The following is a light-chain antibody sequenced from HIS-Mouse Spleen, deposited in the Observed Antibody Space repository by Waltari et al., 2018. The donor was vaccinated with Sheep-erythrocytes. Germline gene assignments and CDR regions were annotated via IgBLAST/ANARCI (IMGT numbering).Light chain of an antibody. CDR2: EGS. CDR1: SSDVGSYNL. J-gene: IGLJ3*02. CDR3: CSYAGSSTPWV. Sequence: QSALTQPASVSGSPGQSITISCTGTSSDVGSYNLVSWYQQHPGQAPKPLIYEGSKRPSGVSNRFSGSKSGNTASLTISGLQAEDEADYYCCSYAGSSTPWVFGGGTKLTVL. V-gene: IGLV2-23*01.